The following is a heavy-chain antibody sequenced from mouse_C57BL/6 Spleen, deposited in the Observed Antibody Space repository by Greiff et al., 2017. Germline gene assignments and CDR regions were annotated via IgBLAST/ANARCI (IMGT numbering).Heavy chain of an antibody. D-gene: IGHD1-1*01. CDR3: ASFYYGSSYEGFAY. CDR2: INPNNGGT. V-gene: IGHV1-26*01. CDR1: GYTFTDYY. J-gene: IGHJ3*01. Sequence: EVQLQQSGPELVKPGASVKISCKASGYTFTDYYMNWVKQSHGKSLEWIGDINPNNGGTSYNQKFKGKATLTVDKSSSTAYMELRSLTSEDSAVYYCASFYYGSSYEGFAYWGQGTLVTVSA.